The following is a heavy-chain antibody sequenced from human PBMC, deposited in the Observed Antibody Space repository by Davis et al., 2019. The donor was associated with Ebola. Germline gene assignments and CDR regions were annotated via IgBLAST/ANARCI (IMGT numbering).Heavy chain of an antibody. CDR1: GFTFGDYA. D-gene: IGHD6-19*01. CDR3: TREVGGAADY. Sequence: GSLRLSCTASGFTFGDYAMSWVRQAPGKGLEWVGFIRSKAHGGTTEYAASVKGRFTISRDDSKSIAYLQMNSLKTEDTAVYYCTREVGGAADYWGQGTLVTVSS. V-gene: IGHV3-49*04. J-gene: IGHJ4*02. CDR2: IRSKAHGGTT.